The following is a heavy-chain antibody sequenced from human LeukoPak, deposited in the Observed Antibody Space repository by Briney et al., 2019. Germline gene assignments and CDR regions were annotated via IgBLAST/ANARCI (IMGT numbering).Heavy chain of an antibody. V-gene: IGHV3-30*18. Sequence: PGGSLRLSCAASGFTFSSYGMHWVRQAPGKGLEWVAVISYDGSNKYYADSVKGRFTISRDNSKNTLYLQMNSLRAEDTAVYYCAKDLSSGWYEAVDWGQGTLVTVSS. J-gene: IGHJ4*02. CDR1: GFTFSSYG. D-gene: IGHD6-19*01. CDR3: AKDLSSGWYEAVD. CDR2: ISYDGSNK.